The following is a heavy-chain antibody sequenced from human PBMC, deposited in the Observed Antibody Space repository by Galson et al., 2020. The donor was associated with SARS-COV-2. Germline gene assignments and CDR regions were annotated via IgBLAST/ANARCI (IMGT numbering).Heavy chain of an antibody. CDR1: GGSVISSNW. J-gene: IGHJ6*02. CDR2: IHHGRST. CDR3: ARRYYDDSRGYYADYYYALDV. D-gene: IGHD3-22*01. V-gene: IGHV4-4*02. Sequence: SETLSLTCTVSGGSVISSNWWTLVRQPPGMGLELIGKIHHGRSTNYSTSLKRRVIISLDKSKSQFSLRLDSVTAADTAVYYCARRYYDDSRGYYADYYYALDVWGQGTTVTVSS.